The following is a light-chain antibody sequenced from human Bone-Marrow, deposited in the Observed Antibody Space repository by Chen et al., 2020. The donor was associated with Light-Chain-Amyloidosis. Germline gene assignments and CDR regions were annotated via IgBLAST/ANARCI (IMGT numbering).Light chain of an antibody. V-gene: IGLV3-25*03. Sequence: SYELTQPPSVSVSPGQTASITCSGDDLPTKYAYWYQQKPGQAPVLVIHRDIERPSGISERVSGSSSGTTATLTISGVQAEDEADYHCQSADSSGTYEVIFGGGTKLTVL. J-gene: IGLJ2*01. CDR2: RDI. CDR1: DLPTKY. CDR3: QSADSSGTYEVI.